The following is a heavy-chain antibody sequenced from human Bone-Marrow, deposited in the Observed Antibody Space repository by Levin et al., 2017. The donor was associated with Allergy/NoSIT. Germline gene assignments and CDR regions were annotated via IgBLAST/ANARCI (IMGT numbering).Heavy chain of an antibody. J-gene: IGHJ6*01. CDR2: IGVGGDT. CDR1: GFNLSKHD. V-gene: IGHV3-13*01. D-gene: IGHD2-21*01. CDR3: ARARGVDYAPGRAMAV. Sequence: GGSLRLSCAASGFNLSKHDMHWVRQPTGKGLEWVSTIGVGGDTHYSDSVKGRFTISRENDTNLLHLQMNNLRGGDAAVYYCARARGVDYAPGRAMAVWGQGATVTVSS.